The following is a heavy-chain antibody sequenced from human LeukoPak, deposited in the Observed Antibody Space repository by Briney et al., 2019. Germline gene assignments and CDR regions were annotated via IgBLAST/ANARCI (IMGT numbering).Heavy chain of an antibody. CDR2: INLNNGGT. CDR3: ARTAGGSGRWGDNWFDP. V-gene: IGHV1-2*02. J-gene: IGHJ5*02. CDR1: GYTFTGSY. D-gene: IGHD3-10*01. Sequence: ASVKVSCKASGYTFTGSYMHWVRQAPGQGLEGVGWINLNNGGTNHAQKFQGRVTMTGDPSISTAYMELSSRRLDDTAVYYRARTAGGSGRWGDNWFDPWGQETLVTVSS.